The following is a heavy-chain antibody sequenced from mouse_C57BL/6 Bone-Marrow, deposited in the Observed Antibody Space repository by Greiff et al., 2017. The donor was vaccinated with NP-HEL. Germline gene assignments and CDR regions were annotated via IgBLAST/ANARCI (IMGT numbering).Heavy chain of an antibody. CDR1: GYTFTDYY. J-gene: IGHJ2*01. CDR3: ANYYGGPYYFDY. D-gene: IGHD1-1*01. CDR2: INPYNGGT. Sequence: VQLQQSGPVLVKPGASVKMSCKASGYTFTDYYMNWVKQSHGKSLEWIGVINPYNGGTSYNQKFKGKATLTVDKSSSTAYMELNSLTSEDSAVYYCANYYGGPYYFDYWGQGTTLTVSS. V-gene: IGHV1-19*01.